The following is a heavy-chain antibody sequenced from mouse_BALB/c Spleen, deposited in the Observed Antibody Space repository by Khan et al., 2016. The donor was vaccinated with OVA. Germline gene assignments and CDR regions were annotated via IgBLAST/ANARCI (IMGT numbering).Heavy chain of an antibody. CDR3: PLYYGSNYAIDY. V-gene: IGHV1S132*01. D-gene: IGHD1-1*01. Sequence: QVQLQQSGAELVRPGASVKLSCKTSGYIFTSYRIHWVKQRSGKGLEWIARIYPGTGSTYYNEKFKGKAKLTADKSSRTAYMQLSSMKSEDSAGYFFPLYYGSNYAIDYLAQGTSVTVSS. CDR1: GYIFTSYR. J-gene: IGHJ4*01. CDR2: IYPGTGST.